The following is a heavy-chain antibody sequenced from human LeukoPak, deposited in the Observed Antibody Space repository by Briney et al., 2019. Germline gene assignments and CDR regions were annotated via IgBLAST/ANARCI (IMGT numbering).Heavy chain of an antibody. V-gene: IGHV4-39*01. CDR1: GGSISSSSYY. CDR2: IYNSGRT. Sequence: SETLSLTCTVSGGSISSSSYYWGWLRQPPGRGLEWIGSIYNSGRTYYNPSLKSRVTISVDTSKNQFSLKLSSVTAADTAVYYCARQSSGYRPYYFDYWGQGTLVTVSS. CDR3: ARQSSGYRPYYFDY. D-gene: IGHD3-10*01. J-gene: IGHJ4*02.